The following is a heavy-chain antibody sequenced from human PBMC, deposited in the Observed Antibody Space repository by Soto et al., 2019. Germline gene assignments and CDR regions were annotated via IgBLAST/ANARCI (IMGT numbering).Heavy chain of an antibody. V-gene: IGHV1-2*02. D-gene: IGHD5-18*01. Sequence: ASVKVSCKASGYSFTAQFTHWVRQAPGQGLEWMGWITPNSGNTHLAQKFQGRVSLTRDTSVSTAYMELSSLTSDDTAVYYCARRGYTYGFDYWGQGTLVTVSS. CDR2: ITPNSGNT. J-gene: IGHJ4*02. CDR3: ARRGYTYGFDY. CDR1: GYSFTAQF.